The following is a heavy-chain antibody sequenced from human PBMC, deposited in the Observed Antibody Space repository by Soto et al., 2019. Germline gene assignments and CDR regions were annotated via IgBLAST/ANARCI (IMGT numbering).Heavy chain of an antibody. V-gene: IGHV3-15*07. D-gene: IGHD3-22*01. CDR2: IKSKGHGGTT. CDR1: GFAFSNAW. CDR3: TTDSYTSVIVVRFDY. J-gene: IGHJ4*01. Sequence: GESLKISCAASGFAFSNAWINWVRHAPGKGLEWVGRIKSKGHGGTTDFAAPVRGRFAISRDDSRNLVYMQMNSLNTEDTAVYYCTTDSYTSVIVVRFDYWGHGTLVTVSS.